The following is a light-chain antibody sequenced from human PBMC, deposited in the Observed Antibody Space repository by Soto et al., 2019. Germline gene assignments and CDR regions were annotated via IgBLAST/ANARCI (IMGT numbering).Light chain of an antibody. V-gene: IGLV1-36*01. Sequence: QSVLTQPPSVSGAPRQRVTISCSGSSSNIGNKPVNWYQQLPGQAPKLLIYYDDLRPSGVSDRFSGSKSGTSASLTISGLQFEDEAHYYCATWDDSLNTELFGGGTKLTVL. CDR2: YDD. J-gene: IGLJ2*01. CDR3: ATWDDSLNTEL. CDR1: SSNIGNKP.